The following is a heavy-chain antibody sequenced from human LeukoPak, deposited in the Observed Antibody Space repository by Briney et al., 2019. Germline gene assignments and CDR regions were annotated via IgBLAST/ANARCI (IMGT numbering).Heavy chain of an antibody. V-gene: IGHV3-48*01. Sequence: GGSLRLSCAASGFTFSSYSMNWVRQAPGKGLEWVSYISGSSSSIYYADSVKGRFTISRDNAKNSLYLQMSSLRAEDTAVYYCARDHGIAAAANTWGQGTLVTVSS. CDR1: GFTFSSYS. J-gene: IGHJ5*02. D-gene: IGHD6-13*01. CDR2: ISGSSSSI. CDR3: ARDHGIAAAANT.